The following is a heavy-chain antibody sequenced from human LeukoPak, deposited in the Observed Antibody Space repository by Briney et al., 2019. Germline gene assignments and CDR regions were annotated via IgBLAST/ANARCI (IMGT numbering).Heavy chain of an antibody. J-gene: IGHJ4*02. D-gene: IGHD3-22*01. CDR3: AKDFGIHYYDSSGAIDY. V-gene: IGHV3-9*01. Sequence: GGSLRLSCAASGFTFDDYAVHWVRQAPGKGLEWVSGISWNSGSIGYADSVKGRFTISRDNAKNSLYLQMNSLRAEDTALYYSAKDFGIHYYDSSGAIDYWGQGTLVTVSS. CDR1: GFTFDDYA. CDR2: ISWNSGSI.